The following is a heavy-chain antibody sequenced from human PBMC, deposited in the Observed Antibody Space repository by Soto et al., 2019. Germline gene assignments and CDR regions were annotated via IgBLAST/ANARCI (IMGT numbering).Heavy chain of an antibody. V-gene: IGHV4-59*01. CDR2: IYYSGST. CDR1: GGSISSYY. CDR3: ARVQYDFWSGEASEVYGMDV. Sequence: NPSETLSLTCTVSGGSISSYYWSWIRQPPGKGLEWIGYIYYSGSTNYNPSLKSRVTISVDTSKNQFSLKLSSVTAADTAVYYCARVQYDFWSGEASEVYGMDVWGQGTTVTVSS. J-gene: IGHJ6*02. D-gene: IGHD3-3*01.